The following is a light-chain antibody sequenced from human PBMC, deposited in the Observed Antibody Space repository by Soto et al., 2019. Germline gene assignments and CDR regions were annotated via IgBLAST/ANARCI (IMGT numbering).Light chain of an antibody. V-gene: IGKV1-39*01. Sequence: DIQMTQSPSSLSASVGDRVNITCRASQTVSSYLNWYQQKPGTVPKLLIYATSNLQSGVPSRFSGRGFGTDFTLTISSLQPEDFATYYCQQSFTNPSFGQGTRLEIK. CDR1: QTVSSY. J-gene: IGKJ5*01. CDR3: QQSFTNPS. CDR2: ATS.